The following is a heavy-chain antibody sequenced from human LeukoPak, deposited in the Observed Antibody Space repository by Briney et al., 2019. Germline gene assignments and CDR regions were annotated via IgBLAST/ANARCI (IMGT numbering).Heavy chain of an antibody. CDR1: GFTVSSNY. V-gene: IGHV3-66*02. CDR3: ARDPRSDDSGRMGWFDP. D-gene: IGHD4-17*01. J-gene: IGHJ5*02. CDR2: IYSGGST. Sequence: GGSLRLSCAASGFTVSSNYMSWVRQAPGKGLEWVSVIYSGGSTYYADSVKGRFTISRDNSKNTLYLQMNSLRAEDTAVYYCARDPRSDDSGRMGWFDPWGQGTLVTVSS.